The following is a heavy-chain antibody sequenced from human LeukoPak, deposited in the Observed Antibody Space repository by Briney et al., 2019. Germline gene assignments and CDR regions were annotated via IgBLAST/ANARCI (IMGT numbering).Heavy chain of an antibody. CDR2: IYSGGST. V-gene: IGHV3-66*01. CDR3: AREGIFGVDHRYYTDV. Sequence: PGGSLRLSCAASGFTVSSNYMSWVRQAPGKGLEWVSVIYSGGSTYYADSVKGGFTLSRDNSKNTLYLQMNSLRAEDTAVYYCAREGIFGVDHRYYTDVGGKATTVTASS. CDR1: GFTVSSNY. J-gene: IGHJ6*03. D-gene: IGHD3-3*01.